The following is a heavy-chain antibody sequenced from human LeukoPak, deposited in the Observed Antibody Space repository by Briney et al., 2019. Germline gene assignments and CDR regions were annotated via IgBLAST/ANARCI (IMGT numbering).Heavy chain of an antibody. D-gene: IGHD3-10*01. J-gene: IGHJ5*02. Sequence: PSETLSLTCAVYGGSFRGYYWGWIRQPPGKGLQWIGEITHNGYTNYNPALKSRVTISIDTSKNEFSLKVSSVTAADMAIYYCAASGGPINWFDPWGQGTLVTVSS. CDR2: ITHNGYT. V-gene: IGHV4-34*01. CDR1: GGSFRGYY. CDR3: AASGGPINWFDP.